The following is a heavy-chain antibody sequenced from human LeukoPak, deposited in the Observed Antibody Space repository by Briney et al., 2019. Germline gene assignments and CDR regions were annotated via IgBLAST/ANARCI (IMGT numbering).Heavy chain of an antibody. V-gene: IGHV1-69*13. J-gene: IGHJ4*02. CDR3: ARGWLLLQIDY. Sequence: GASVKVSCKASGYTFTSYDINWVRQATGQGLEWMGGIIPIFGTANYAQKFQGRVTITADESTSTAYMELSSLRSEDTAVYYCARGWLLLQIDYWGQGTLVTVSS. CDR1: GYTFTSYD. D-gene: IGHD3-22*01. CDR2: IIPIFGTA.